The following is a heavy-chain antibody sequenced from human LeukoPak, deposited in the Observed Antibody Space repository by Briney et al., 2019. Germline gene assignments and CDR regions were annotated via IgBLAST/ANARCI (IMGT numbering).Heavy chain of an antibody. CDR1: GFTFSSYG. D-gene: IGHD2-15*01. Sequence: PGRSLRLSCAASGFTFSSYGMHWVRQAPGKGLEWVAVISYDGSNKYYADSVKGRFTISRDNSKNTLHLQMNSLRAEDTAVYYCAKDRGYCSGGSCYYFDYWGQGTLVTVSS. CDR2: ISYDGSNK. CDR3: AKDRGYCSGGSCYYFDY. J-gene: IGHJ4*02. V-gene: IGHV3-30*18.